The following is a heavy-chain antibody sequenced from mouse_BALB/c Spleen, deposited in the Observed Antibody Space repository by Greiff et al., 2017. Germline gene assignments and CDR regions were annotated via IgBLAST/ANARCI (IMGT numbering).Heavy chain of an antibody. CDR1: GFTFSSYA. Sequence: EVQRVESGGGLVKPGGSLKLSCAASGFTFSSYAMSWVRQTPEKRLEWVASISSGGSTYYPDSVKGRFTISRDNARNILYLQMSSLRSEDTAMYYCARGGYGYVWYFDVWGAGTTVTVSS. CDR3: ARGGYGYVWYFDV. CDR2: ISSGGST. D-gene: IGHD1-2*01. J-gene: IGHJ1*01. V-gene: IGHV5-6-5*01.